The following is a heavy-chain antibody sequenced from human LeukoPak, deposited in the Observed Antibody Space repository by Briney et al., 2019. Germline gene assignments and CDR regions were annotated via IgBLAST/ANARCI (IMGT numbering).Heavy chain of an antibody. V-gene: IGHV3-21*01. Sequence: GGSLRLSCAASGFPFSTYAMTWVRQAPGKGLEWVSFITGSSSYIYYTDSVKGRFTISRDNAKNSLFLQMNSLRDEDTAVYYCASGFSSSPYFDYWGQGTLVTVSS. CDR1: GFPFSTYA. CDR3: ASGFSSSPYFDY. CDR2: ITGSSSYI. D-gene: IGHD6-6*01. J-gene: IGHJ4*02.